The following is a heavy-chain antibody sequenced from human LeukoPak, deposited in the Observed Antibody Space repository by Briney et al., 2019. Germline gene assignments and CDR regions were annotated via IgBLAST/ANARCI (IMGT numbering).Heavy chain of an antibody. J-gene: IGHJ4*02. Sequence: GGSLRLSCAASGFTVSSNYMSWVRQAPGKGLEWVSVIYSGGSTYYADSVKGRFTISRDNSKNTLYLQMNSLRAEDTAVYYCARFFHGESSMAPYFDYWGQGTLVTVSS. D-gene: IGHD5-24*01. V-gene: IGHV3-53*01. CDR2: IYSGGST. CDR1: GFTVSSNY. CDR3: ARFFHGESSMAPYFDY.